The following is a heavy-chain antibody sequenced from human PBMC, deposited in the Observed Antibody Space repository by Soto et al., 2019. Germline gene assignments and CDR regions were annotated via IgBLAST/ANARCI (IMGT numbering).Heavy chain of an antibody. CDR2: ISGDGVTT. V-gene: IGHV3-74*01. CDR1: GFPFSSYW. CDR3: AREYYGLLTGYYTDY. J-gene: IGHJ4*02. D-gene: IGHD3-9*01. Sequence: EVQLVESGGDLVQRGGSLRSSCAASGFPFSSYWMHWVLHTPGKGLDWVARISGDGVTTYYADSVTGRFTVSKDNAKNTLSLQISGLRAEDTAVYYCAREYYGLLTGYYTDYWGQGTLVPVSS.